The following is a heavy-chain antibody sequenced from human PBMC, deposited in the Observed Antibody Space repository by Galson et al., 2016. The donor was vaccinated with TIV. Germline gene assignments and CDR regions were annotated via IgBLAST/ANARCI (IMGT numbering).Heavy chain of an antibody. Sequence: SVKVSCKASEDTFSNHAISWARQAPGQGLEWMGRIVPIFRTPTYAQKFQGRVTLTADESPSTAYMELSNLRSEDTAVYYCAREMYFYDSSRKGDAFDVWGQGSMVTVSS. D-gene: IGHD3-22*01. CDR1: EDTFSNHA. V-gene: IGHV1-69*13. CDR3: AREMYFYDSSRKGDAFDV. CDR2: IVPIFRTP. J-gene: IGHJ3*01.